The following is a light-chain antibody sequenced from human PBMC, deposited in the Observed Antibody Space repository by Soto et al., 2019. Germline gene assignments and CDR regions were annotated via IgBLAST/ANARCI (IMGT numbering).Light chain of an antibody. CDR1: QSISSW. V-gene: IGKV1-5*03. CDR3: QHYDSYPWT. Sequence: DIXXTXSPXXXSXSVGDRVTITCRASQSISSWLAWYQQKPGKAPKLLIYKASSLESGVPSRFSGSGSGTEFTLTISSLQPDDFATYYCQHYDSYPWTFGQGTKVEIK. J-gene: IGKJ1*01. CDR2: KAS.